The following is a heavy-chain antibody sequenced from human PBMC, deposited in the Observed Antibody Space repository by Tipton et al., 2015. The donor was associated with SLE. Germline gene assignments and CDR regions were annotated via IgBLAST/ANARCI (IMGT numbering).Heavy chain of an antibody. CDR1: GFTFSSYE. V-gene: IGHV3-48*03. CDR2: ISSSGSTI. J-gene: IGHJ4*02. CDR3: AREYYYDSSGSTTFDY. Sequence: SLRLSCAASGFTFSSYEMNWVRQAPGKGLEWVSYISSSGSTIYYADSVKGRFTISRDNAKNSLYLQMNSLRAEDTAVYYCAREYYYDSSGSTTFDYWGQGTLVTVSS. D-gene: IGHD3-22*01.